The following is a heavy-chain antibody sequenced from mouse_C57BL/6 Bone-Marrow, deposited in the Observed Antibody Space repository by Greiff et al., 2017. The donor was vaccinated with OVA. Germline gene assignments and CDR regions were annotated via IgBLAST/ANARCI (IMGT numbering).Heavy chain of an antibody. CDR2: IYPRSGNT. CDR1: GYTFTSYG. Sequence: QVQLQQSGAELARPGASVKLSCKASGYTFTSYGISWVKQRTGQGLEWIGEIYPRSGNTYYNEKLKGKATLTADKSSSTAYMELRSLTSEDSAVYFCARAAYYSNHGGFAYWGQATLVTVSA. CDR3: ARAAYYSNHGGFAY. D-gene: IGHD2-5*01. V-gene: IGHV1-81*01. J-gene: IGHJ3*01.